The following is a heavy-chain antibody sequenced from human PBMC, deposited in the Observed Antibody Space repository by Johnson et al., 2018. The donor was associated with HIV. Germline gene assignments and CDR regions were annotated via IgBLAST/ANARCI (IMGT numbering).Heavy chain of an antibody. Sequence: VQLVESGGGVVQPGRSLRLSCTASDFTVSSNYMSWVRQAPGKGLECVSVIYSGGSTYYADSVKGRFTISRDNSKNTVYLQMNSLRAGDTAVYYCARGGSRTTIFGVDINLGGFDIWGQGTRVTVSS. CDR2: IYSGGST. CDR3: ARGGSRTTIFGVDINLGGFDI. J-gene: IGHJ3*02. V-gene: IGHV3-66*01. D-gene: IGHD3-3*01. CDR1: DFTVSSNY.